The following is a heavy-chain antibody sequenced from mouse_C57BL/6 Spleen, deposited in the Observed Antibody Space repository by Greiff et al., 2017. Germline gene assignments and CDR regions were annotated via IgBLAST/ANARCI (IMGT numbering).Heavy chain of an antibody. CDR1: GYTFTSYW. CDR2: IHPNSGST. Sequence: QVQLQQPGAELVKPGASVKLSCKASGYTFTSYWMHWVKQRPGQGLEWIGMIHPNSGSTNYNEKFKSKATLTVDKSSSTAYMQLSSLTSEDSAVYYCASRSTMVTGYAMEYWGQGTSVTVSS. D-gene: IGHD2-2*01. V-gene: IGHV1-64*01. J-gene: IGHJ4*01. CDR3: ASRSTMVTGYAMEY.